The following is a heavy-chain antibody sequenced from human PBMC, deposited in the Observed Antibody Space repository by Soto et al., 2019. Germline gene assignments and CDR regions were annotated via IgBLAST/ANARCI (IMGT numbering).Heavy chain of an antibody. D-gene: IGHD3-22*01. Sequence: QVQLVQSGAEEKKPGASVKVSCKASGYTFTNYAMHWVRQAPGQRFEWMGWINAGNGNTKYSQKFQGRVTITRDTSASTAYMELISLRFEDTAVYYCARGLITTIVVPIGFADYWGQGTLVTVSS. V-gene: IGHV1-3*05. CDR3: ARGLITTIVVPIGFADY. J-gene: IGHJ4*02. CDR1: GYTFTNYA. CDR2: INAGNGNT.